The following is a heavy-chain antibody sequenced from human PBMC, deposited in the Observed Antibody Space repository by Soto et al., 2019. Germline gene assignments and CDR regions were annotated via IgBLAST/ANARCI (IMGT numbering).Heavy chain of an antibody. CDR3: ATVFEK. J-gene: IGHJ3*02. CDR1: GFTFTNYW. CDR2: IDNHGDGT. V-gene: IGHV3-74*01. Sequence: EVQVVESGGGLVQPGGSLRLSCAASGFTFTNYWMHWVRQVPGEGLLWVSRIDNHGDGTSYADFVKGRFTISRDNAKNTLYLQMDSLRVVEAAFYYCATVFEKWCQGTMVTVSS.